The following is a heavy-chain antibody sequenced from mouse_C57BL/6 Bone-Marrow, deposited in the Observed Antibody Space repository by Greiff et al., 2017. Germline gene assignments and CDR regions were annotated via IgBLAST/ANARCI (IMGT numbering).Heavy chain of an antibody. CDR3: ARSGYYAMDY. CDR1: GYTFTSYG. CDR2: IYPRSGNT. D-gene: IGHD3-2*02. Sequence: QVQLKQPGAELARPGASVKLSCKASGYTFTSYGISWVKQRTGQGLEWIGEIYPRSGNTYYNEKFKGKATLTADKSSSTAYMELRSLTSEDSAVYFCARSGYYAMDYWGQGTSVTVSS. J-gene: IGHJ4*01. V-gene: IGHV1-81*01.